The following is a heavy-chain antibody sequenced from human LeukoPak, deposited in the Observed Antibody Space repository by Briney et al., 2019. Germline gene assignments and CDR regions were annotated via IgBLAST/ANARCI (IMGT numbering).Heavy chain of an antibody. Sequence: GASVKVSCKTSGYTFTGYYIHWVRQAPGQGLGWMGWISPDNGDTNYAQKFQGRVTMTRDTSISTAYMELSRLKYDDTAAYYCSRRMAVAATFDYWGQGTLVTVSS. CDR2: ISPDNGDT. V-gene: IGHV1-2*02. CDR3: SRRMAVAATFDY. D-gene: IGHD6-19*01. J-gene: IGHJ4*02. CDR1: GYTFTGYY.